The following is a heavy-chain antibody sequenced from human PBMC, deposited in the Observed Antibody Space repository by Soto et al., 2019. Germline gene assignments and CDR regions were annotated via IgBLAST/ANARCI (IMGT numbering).Heavy chain of an antibody. J-gene: IGHJ4*02. CDR2: IKQDGSEK. D-gene: IGHD6-6*01. CDR3: AREGYSSSG. V-gene: IGHV3-7*01. Sequence: GGSPRLSCAASGFTFSSYWMSWVRQAPGKGLEWVANIKQDGSEKYYVDSVKGRFTISRDNAKNSLHLQMNSLRAEDSVVYYCAREGYSSSGWGQRTLVTGSS. CDR1: GFTFSSYW.